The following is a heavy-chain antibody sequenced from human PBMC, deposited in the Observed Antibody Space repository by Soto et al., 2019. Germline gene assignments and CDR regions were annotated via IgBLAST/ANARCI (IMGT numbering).Heavy chain of an antibody. CDR3: ARAVAATGGYNWFDS. CDR2: IYSGGST. Sequence: GGSLRLSCAASGFTVSTNYMSWVRQAPGKGLEWVSVIYSGGSTYYADSVKGRFTISRDNFKNTLYFQMNSLRAEDTAVYYCARAVAATGGYNWFDSWGQGTLVTVSS. D-gene: IGHD6-19*01. CDR1: GFTVSTNY. J-gene: IGHJ5*01. V-gene: IGHV3-53*05.